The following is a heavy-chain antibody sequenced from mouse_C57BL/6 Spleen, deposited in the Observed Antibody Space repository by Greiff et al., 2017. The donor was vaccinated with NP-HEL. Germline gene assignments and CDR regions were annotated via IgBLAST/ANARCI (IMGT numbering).Heavy chain of an antibody. CDR1: GFTFSSYA. V-gene: IGHV5-4*01. D-gene: IGHD2-4*01. CDR3: ARDSGITAGNYFDY. CDR2: ISDGGSYT. Sequence: EVKLVESGGGLVKPGGSLKLSCAASGFTFSSYAMSWVRQTPEKRLEWVATISDGGSYTYYPDKVKGRFTISRDNAKNNLYLQMSHLKSEDTAMYYCARDSGITAGNYFDYWGQGTTLTVSS. J-gene: IGHJ2*01.